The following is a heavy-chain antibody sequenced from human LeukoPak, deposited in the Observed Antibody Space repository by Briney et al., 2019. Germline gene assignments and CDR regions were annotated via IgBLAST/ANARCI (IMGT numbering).Heavy chain of an antibody. CDR2: ISYDGSNK. CDR1: GFTFSSYG. D-gene: IGHD4-23*01. V-gene: IGHV3-30*18. J-gene: IGHJ4*02. CDR3: AKDKSYGGNSEFDY. Sequence: PGGSLRLSCAASGFTFSSYGMHWDRQAPGKGLEWVAVISYDGSNKYYADSVKGRFTISRDNSKNTLYLQMNSLRAEDTAVYYCAKDKSYGGNSEFDYWGQGTLVTVSS.